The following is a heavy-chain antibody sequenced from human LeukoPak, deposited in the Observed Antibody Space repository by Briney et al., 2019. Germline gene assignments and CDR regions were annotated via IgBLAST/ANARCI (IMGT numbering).Heavy chain of an antibody. CDR1: GFTFSSYW. Sequence: GGSLRLSCAASGFTFSSYWMYWVRQAPGKGLVWVSRIDSDGSSTRYADSVKGRFTISRDNAKNTVYLQMTSLRAEDTAMYYCAGVGAITPFDYWGQGILVTVSS. CDR2: IDSDGSST. CDR3: AGVGAITPFDY. D-gene: IGHD1-26*01. V-gene: IGHV3-74*01. J-gene: IGHJ4*02.